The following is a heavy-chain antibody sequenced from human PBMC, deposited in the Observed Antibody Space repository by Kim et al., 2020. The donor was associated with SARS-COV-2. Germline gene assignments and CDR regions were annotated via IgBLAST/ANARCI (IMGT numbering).Heavy chain of an antibody. D-gene: IGHD1-26*01. CDR3: AHWGGGATGEAWFDP. J-gene: IGHJ5*02. Sequence: QKFQGRVTMTADASTSTAYMELSSLRSEDTAVYYCAHWGGGATGEAWFDPWGQGTLVTVSS. V-gene: IGHV1-69*01.